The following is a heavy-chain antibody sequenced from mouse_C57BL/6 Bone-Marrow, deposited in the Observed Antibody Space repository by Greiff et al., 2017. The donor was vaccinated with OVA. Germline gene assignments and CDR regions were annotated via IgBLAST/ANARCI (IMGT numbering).Heavy chain of an antibody. CDR3: ARQGRRRRYFDY. V-gene: IGHV5-2*01. J-gene: IGHJ2*01. D-gene: IGHD2-12*01. Sequence: EVQLQQSGGGLVQPGESLKLSCESNEYEFPSHDMSWVRKTPEKRLELVAAINSDGGSTYYPDTMERRFIISRDNTKKTLYLQMSSLRSEDTALYDCARQGRRRRYFDYWGQGTTLTVSS. CDR2: INSDGGST. CDR1: EYEFPSHD.